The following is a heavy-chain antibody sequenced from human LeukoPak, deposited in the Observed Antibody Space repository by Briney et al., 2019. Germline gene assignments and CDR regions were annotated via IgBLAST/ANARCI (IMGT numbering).Heavy chain of an antibody. CDR1: GDSISSSSSY. CDR2: IYYSGST. CDR3: ARSSGWHTWALDY. Sequence: SETLSLTCTVSGDSISSSSSYWGWIRQPPGEGLEWIGSIYYSGSTYYNPSLKSRVTISVDTSKNQFSLKLSSVTAADTAVYYCARSSGWHTWALDYWGQGTLVTVSS. J-gene: IGHJ4*02. V-gene: IGHV4-39*07. D-gene: IGHD6-19*01.